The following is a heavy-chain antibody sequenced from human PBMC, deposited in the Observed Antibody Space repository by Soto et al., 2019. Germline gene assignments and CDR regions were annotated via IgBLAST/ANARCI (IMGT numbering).Heavy chain of an antibody. D-gene: IGHD3-9*01. V-gene: IGHV4-34*01. J-gene: IGHJ4*02. CDR3: ARGFPYYDILTGSLHPFDY. Sequence: SETLSLTCAVYGGSFSGYYWSWIRQPPGKGLEWIGEINHSGSTNYNPSLKSRVTISVDTSKNQFSLKLSSVTAADTAVYYCARGFPYYDILTGSLHPFDYWGQGTLVTVSS. CDR1: GGSFSGYY. CDR2: INHSGST.